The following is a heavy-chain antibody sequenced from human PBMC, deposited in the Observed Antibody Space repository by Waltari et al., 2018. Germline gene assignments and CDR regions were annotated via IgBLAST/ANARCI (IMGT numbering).Heavy chain of an antibody. CDR2: INHSGST. J-gene: IGHJ3*02. V-gene: IGHV4-34*01. CDR3: ARSDNWNYPPGAFDI. D-gene: IGHD1-7*01. Sequence: QVQLQQWGAGLLKPSETLSLTCAVYGGSFSGYYWSWISQPPGKGLEWIGEINHSGSTNYNPSLKSRVTISVDTSKNQFSLKLSSVTAADTAVYYCARSDNWNYPPGAFDIWGQGTMVTVSS. CDR1: GGSFSGYY.